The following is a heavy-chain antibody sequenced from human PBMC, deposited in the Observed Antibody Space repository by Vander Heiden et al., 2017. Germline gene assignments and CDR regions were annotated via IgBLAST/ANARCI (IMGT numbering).Heavy chain of an antibody. CDR1: GFTFSGYG. CDR3: ARPHYDFWSAFSFGY. Sequence: QVQLVESGGGVVQPGRSLRLSCAASGFTFSGYGMHWVRQAPGKGLEWVAVIWYDGSNKYYADSVKGRFTISRDNSKNTLYLQMNSLRAEDTAVYYCARPHYDFWSAFSFGYWGQGTLVTVSS. CDR2: IWYDGSNK. D-gene: IGHD3-3*01. J-gene: IGHJ4*02. V-gene: IGHV3-33*01.